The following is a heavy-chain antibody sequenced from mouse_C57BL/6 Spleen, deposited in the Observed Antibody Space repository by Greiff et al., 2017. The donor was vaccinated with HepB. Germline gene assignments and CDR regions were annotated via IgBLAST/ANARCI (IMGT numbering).Heavy chain of an antibody. CDR3: ARKTTVVEDYAMDY. D-gene: IGHD1-1*01. V-gene: IGHV1-85*01. CDR1: GYTFTSYD. Sequence: VKLQQSGPELVKPGASVKLSCKASGYTFTSYDINWVKQRPGQGLEWIGWIYPRDGSTKYNEKFKGKATLTVDTSSSTAYMELHSLTSEDAAVYFCARKTTVVEDYAMDYWGQGTSVTVSS. J-gene: IGHJ4*01. CDR2: IYPRDGST.